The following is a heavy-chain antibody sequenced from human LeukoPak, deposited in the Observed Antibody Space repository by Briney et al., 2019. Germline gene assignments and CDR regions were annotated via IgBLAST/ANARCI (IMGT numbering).Heavy chain of an antibody. CDR1: GFNFNYYF. V-gene: IGHV3-7*01. Sequence: GGSLRLSCATSGFNFNYYFMAWVRQAPGKGLEWLATIDKDGSGTEYIDPVRGRFTISRDNTKKSIHLQMNSLRAEDTAVYYCARSRGSSGYFDYWGQGTLVTVSS. CDR2: IDKDGSGT. J-gene: IGHJ4*02. D-gene: IGHD3-22*01. CDR3: ARSRGSSGYFDY.